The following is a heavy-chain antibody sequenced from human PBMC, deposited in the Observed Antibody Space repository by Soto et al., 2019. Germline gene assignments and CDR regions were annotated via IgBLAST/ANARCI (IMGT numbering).Heavy chain of an antibody. CDR2: INPDGRTT. Sequence: GGSLRLSCAASGFTFSTYWMNWVRQAPGKGLVWVSLINPDGRTTTYADSVKGRFTISRDNSKSTLYLQMNSLRAEDTALYYCAKGRSYYYYYGVDVWGQGTTVTVSS. CDR1: GFTFSTYW. V-gene: IGHV3-74*01. J-gene: IGHJ6*02. CDR3: AKGRSYYYYYGVDV.